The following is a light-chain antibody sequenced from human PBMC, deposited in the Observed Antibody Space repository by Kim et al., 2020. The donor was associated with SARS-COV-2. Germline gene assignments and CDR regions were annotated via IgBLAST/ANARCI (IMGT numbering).Light chain of an antibody. CDR1: QSVSSN. Sequence: EIVMTQSPATLSVSPVERATLSCRASQSVSSNLAWYQQKPGQAPRLLIYSTSTRATGIPARFSGSGSGTEFTLTISSLQSEDFAVYYCQQYNNWPETFGQGTKVDIK. CDR3: QQYNNWPET. J-gene: IGKJ1*01. CDR2: STS. V-gene: IGKV3-15*01.